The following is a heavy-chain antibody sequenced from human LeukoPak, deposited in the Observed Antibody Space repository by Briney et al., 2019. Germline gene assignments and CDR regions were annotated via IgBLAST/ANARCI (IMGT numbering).Heavy chain of an antibody. V-gene: IGHV1-69*13. CDR3: ARDLEHCRNIICSNSAY. CDR2: IIPIFGTA. D-gene: IGHD2-2*01. J-gene: IGHJ4*02. Sequence: SVKVSCKASGGTFSSYAISWVRQAPGQGLEWMGGIIPIFGTANYAQKFQGRATITADESTSTAYMELSSLRSDDTAVYYCARDLEHCRNIICSNSAYWGQGTLVTVSS. CDR1: GGTFSSYA.